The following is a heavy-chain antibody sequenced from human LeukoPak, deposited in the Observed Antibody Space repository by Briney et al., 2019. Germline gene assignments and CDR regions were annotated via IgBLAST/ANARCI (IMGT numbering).Heavy chain of an antibody. J-gene: IGHJ6*03. CDR1: EFIFSSYA. CDR2: ISGSGAGT. Sequence: GGSLRLSCAASEFIFSSYAMSWVRQAPGKGLEWISRISGSGAGTYYSDSVRGRFTISRDNAKNSLYLQMNSLRAEDTAVYYCARIQEGWAYYYYYYMDVWGKGTTVTVSS. D-gene: IGHD3-16*01. CDR3: ARIQEGWAYYYYYYMDV. V-gene: IGHV3-23*01.